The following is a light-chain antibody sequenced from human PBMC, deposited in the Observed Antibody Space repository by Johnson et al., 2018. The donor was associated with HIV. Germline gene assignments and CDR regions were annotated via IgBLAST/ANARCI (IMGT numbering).Light chain of an antibody. Sequence: QSVLTQPPSVSAAPGQKVTISCSGSSSNIGNNYISWYQQLPGRAPKLLIYDNNKRPSGIPDRFSGSKSGTSATLGITGLQTGDEADYFCGKWDNSLRTAFLGTGTKVTVL. CDR2: DNN. J-gene: IGLJ1*01. CDR1: SSNIGNNY. CDR3: GKWDNSLRTAF. V-gene: IGLV1-51*01.